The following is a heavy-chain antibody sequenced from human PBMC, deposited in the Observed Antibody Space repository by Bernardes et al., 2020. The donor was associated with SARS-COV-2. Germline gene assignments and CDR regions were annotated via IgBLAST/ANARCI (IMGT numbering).Heavy chain of an antibody. V-gene: IGHV3-33*05. J-gene: IGHJ4*02. D-gene: IGHD6-25*01. Sequence: GGSLRLSRAASGFTFGDHGMHWVRQAPGKGLEWVAVVSFEGESIRYADSVKGRFTASRDNSKNMFYLHLNSLKREDTAFYYCARDMGSGWGLGYFDHWGQGILVTVS. CDR2: VSFEGESI. CDR3: ARDMGSGWGLGYFDH. CDR1: GFTFGDHG.